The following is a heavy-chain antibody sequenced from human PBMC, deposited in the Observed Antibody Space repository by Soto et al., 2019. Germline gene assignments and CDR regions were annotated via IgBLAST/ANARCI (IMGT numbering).Heavy chain of an antibody. CDR1: GGSISSSNW. CDR3: ARYYLAAFDI. J-gene: IGHJ3*02. V-gene: IGHV4-4*02. D-gene: IGHD1-26*01. CDR2: IYHSGST. Sequence: QVQLQESGPGLVKPSGTLSLTCAVSGGSISSSNWWSWVRQPPGKGLEWIGEIYHSGSTNYNPSRKXXVXIXXDKSKNQFSLKLSSVTAADTAVYYCARYYLAAFDIWGQGTMVTVSS.